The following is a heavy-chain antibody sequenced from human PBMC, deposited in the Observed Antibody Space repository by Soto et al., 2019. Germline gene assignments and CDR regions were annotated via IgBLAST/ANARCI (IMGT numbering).Heavy chain of an antibody. CDR2: ISYDGGLQ. CDR3: VSERGYGHASAPYS. J-gene: IGHJ4*02. Sequence: QAQLVESGGGVVQPGRSLRLSCAASGFTFSSYGMHWVRQAPGTGLEWVAVISYDGGLQYYADSVKGRFAISRDNSKNMVLLQMNILRAEDTAVYYCVSERGYGHASAPYSWGQGTLVSVSS. V-gene: IGHV3-30*03. CDR1: GFTFSSYG. D-gene: IGHD5-18*01.